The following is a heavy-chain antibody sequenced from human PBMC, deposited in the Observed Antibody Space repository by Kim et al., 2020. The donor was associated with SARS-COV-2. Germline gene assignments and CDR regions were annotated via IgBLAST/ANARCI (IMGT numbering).Heavy chain of an antibody. CDR1: GYTFTSYD. CDR3: ARPYGSGSYWWGSGSYYYYGMDV. CDR2: MNPNSGNT. J-gene: IGHJ6*02. D-gene: IGHD3-10*01. V-gene: IGHV1-8*01. Sequence: ASVKVSCKASGYTFTSYDINWVRQATGQGLEWMGWMNPNSGNTGYAQKFQGRVTMTRNTSISTAYMELSSLRSEDTAVYYCARPYGSGSYWWGSGSYYYYGMDVWGQGTTVTVSS.